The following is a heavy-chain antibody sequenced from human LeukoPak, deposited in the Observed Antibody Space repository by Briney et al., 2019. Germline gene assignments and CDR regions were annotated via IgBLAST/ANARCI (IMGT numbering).Heavy chain of an antibody. V-gene: IGHV1-69*06. J-gene: IGHJ6*04. Sequence: GPSVNVSSKASGGTFSSYAISWVRQAPGQGLEWMGGIIPIFGTANYAQKFQGRVTITADKSTSTAYMELSSLRSEDTAVYYCARDIEGSGGYCSGGSCFYGMDVWGKGTTVTVSS. CDR3: ARDIEGSGGYCSGGSCFYGMDV. CDR2: IIPIFGTA. D-gene: IGHD2-15*01. CDR1: GGTFSSYA.